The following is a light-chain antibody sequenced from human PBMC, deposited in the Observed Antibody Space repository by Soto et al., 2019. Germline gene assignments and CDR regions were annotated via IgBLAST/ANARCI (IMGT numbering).Light chain of an antibody. CDR3: SSYTTIKTVV. Sequence: QSALTQPPSASGSPGQSVTISCTGTSSDVGGYDYVSWYQQYPGKTPKLMIFEVTKRPSGVPDRFSGSKSGNTASLTVSGLQAEDEADYYCSSYTTIKTVVFGGGTKLTVL. V-gene: IGLV2-8*01. CDR1: SSDVGGYDY. J-gene: IGLJ2*01. CDR2: EVT.